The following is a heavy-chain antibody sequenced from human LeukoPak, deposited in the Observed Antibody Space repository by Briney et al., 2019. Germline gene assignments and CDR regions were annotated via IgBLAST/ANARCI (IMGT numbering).Heavy chain of an antibody. J-gene: IGHJ5*02. V-gene: IGHV4-59*01. CDR3: ARGPDWFDP. Sequence: SETLSLTCTVSGGSISSYYWSWIRQPPGKGLEWIGYIYYSGSTNYNPSLKSRVTISVDTSKNQFSLKLSSVTAADTAVYYCARGPDWFDPWGQGTLVTVPS. CDR2: IYYSGST. CDR1: GGSISSYY.